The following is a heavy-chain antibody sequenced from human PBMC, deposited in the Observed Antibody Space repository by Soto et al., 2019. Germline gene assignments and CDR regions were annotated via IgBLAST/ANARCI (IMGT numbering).Heavy chain of an antibody. J-gene: IGHJ6*02. CDR2: IWYDGSNK. CDR1: GFTFSSYG. V-gene: IGHV3-33*01. CDR3: ARAMTSEHYYYYGMDV. Sequence: GGSLRLSCAASGFTFSSYGMHWVRQAPGKGLEWVAVIWYDGSNKYYADSVKGRFTISRDNSKNTLYLQMNSLRAEDTAVYYCARAMTSEHYYYYGMDVWGQGTTVTVSS.